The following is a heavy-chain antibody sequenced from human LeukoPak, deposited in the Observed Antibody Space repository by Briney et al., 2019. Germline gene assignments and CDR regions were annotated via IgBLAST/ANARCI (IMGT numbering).Heavy chain of an antibody. CDR3: ARLEGSGGSSYHGMDV. V-gene: IGHV5-51*01. D-gene: IGHD2-15*01. CDR1: GYSFTSYW. J-gene: IGHJ6*02. CDR2: IYPGDSDT. Sequence: GESLKISCKGSGYSFTSYWIGWVRQMPGKGLEWMGIIYPGDSDTRYSPSFQGQVTISADKSISTAYLQWSSLKASDTAMYYCARLEGSGGSSYHGMDVWGQGTTVTVSS.